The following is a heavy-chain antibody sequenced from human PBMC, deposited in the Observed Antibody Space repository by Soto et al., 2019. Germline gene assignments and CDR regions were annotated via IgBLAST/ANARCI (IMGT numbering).Heavy chain of an antibody. CDR1: GFPFSIYA. CDR3: ARGEYYFDY. CDR2: ISYDGSNK. D-gene: IGHD3-16*01. V-gene: IGHV3-30-3*01. J-gene: IGHJ4*02. Sequence: PGGSLRLSCAASGFPFSIYAMHLVRQSPGKGLEWVAVISYDGSNKYYADSVKGRFTISRDNSKNTLYLQMNSLRAEDTAVYYCARGEYYFDYWGQGTLVTVSS.